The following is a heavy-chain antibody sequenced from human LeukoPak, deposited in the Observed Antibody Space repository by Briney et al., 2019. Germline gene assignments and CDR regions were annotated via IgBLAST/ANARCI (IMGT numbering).Heavy chain of an antibody. CDR1: GGSISSSSYY. V-gene: IGHV4-39*07. CDR2: IYYSGST. Sequence: SETLSLTCTVSGGSISSSSYYWGWIRQPPGKGLEWIGSIYYSGSTYYNPSLKSRVTISVDTSKNQFSLKLSSVTAADTAVYYCARSVDIVATIKKGLYYFDYWGQGTLVTVSS. D-gene: IGHD5-12*01. J-gene: IGHJ4*02. CDR3: ARSVDIVATIKKGLYYFDY.